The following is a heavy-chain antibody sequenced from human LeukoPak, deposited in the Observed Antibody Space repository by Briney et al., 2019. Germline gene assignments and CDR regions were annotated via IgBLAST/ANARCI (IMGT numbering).Heavy chain of an antibody. CDR1: GVSISSYY. CDR3: ARAGIVGATYLFDY. CDR2: ISYTGST. D-gene: IGHD1-26*01. J-gene: IGHJ4*02. V-gene: IGHV4-59*12. Sequence: SETLSLTCTVSGVSISSYYWSWIRQPPGKGLEWIGYISYTGSTNHNPSLKSRVSKSVDTSKNQFSLKLTSVTAADTAVYYCARAGIVGATYLFDYWGQGTLVTVSS.